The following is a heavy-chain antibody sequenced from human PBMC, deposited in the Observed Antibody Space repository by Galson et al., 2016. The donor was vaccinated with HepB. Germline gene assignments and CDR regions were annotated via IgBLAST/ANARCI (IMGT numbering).Heavy chain of an antibody. J-gene: IGHJ6*03. V-gene: IGHV3-23*01. D-gene: IGHD3-16*01. CDR3: AKDRGHEPPYYKDV. CDR1: GFIFSDYA. CDR2: LYGGGYGP. Sequence: SLRLSCAASGFIFSDYAMTWVRQAPGKGLEWVSSLYGGGYGPRHADSVKGRFTISRDNSKNTLYLQMNGLRVEDTAVYYCAKDRGHEPPYYKDVWGNGTTVIVSS.